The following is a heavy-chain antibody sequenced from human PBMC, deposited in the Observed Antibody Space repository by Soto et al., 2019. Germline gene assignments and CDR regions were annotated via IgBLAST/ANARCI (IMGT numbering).Heavy chain of an antibody. D-gene: IGHD3-3*01. V-gene: IGHV3-33*08. CDR1: GFTFSSYS. J-gene: IGHJ5*01. CDR3: VRDLDHHSGYFDFWGGFYT. CDR2: IFFDGSEK. Sequence: GGSLRLSCAASGFTFSSYSMNWVRQAPGKGLEWVAVIFFDGSEKYYADSVKGRFTISRDNSKNTLYLQMNSLRVEDTAIYYCVRDLDHHSGYFDFWGGFYTWGQGTQVTVSS.